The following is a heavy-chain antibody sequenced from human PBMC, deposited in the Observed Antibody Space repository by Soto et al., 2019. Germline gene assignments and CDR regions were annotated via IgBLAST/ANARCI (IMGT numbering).Heavy chain of an antibody. CDR2: IIPILGIA. J-gene: IGHJ4*02. CDR1: GGTFSSYT. CDR3: ARAHDYGDYFDY. V-gene: IGHV1-69*02. Sequence: QVQLVQSGAEVKKPGSSVKVSCKASGGTFSSYTISWVRQAPGQGLEWMGRIIPILGIANYAQKFQGRVTITADKSTSPAYMELSSLRSEDTAVYYCARAHDYGDYFDYWGQGTLVTVSS. D-gene: IGHD4-17*01.